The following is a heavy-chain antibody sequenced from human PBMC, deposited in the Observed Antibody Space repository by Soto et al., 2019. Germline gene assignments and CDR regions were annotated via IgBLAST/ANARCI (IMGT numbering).Heavy chain of an antibody. CDR3: AGVGGYSYGGVDY. D-gene: IGHD5-18*01. Sequence: QVQLVQSGAEVKKPGASVKVSCKASGYTFTSYYMHWVRQAPGQGLEWMGIINTSGGSTTYAQKFQGRVTMTRDTYTSTVYMELSSLRSEDTAVYYCAGVGGYSYGGVDYWGQGTLVTVSS. CDR2: INTSGGST. CDR1: GYTFTSYY. V-gene: IGHV1-46*01. J-gene: IGHJ4*02.